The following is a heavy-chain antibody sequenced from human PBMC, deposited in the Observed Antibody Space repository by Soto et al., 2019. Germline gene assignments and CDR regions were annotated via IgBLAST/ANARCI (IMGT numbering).Heavy chain of an antibody. CDR3: ARIGYRSSPLDY. J-gene: IGHJ4*02. CDR2: IKNDGTMK. CDR1: GFSFTTYW. V-gene: IGHV3-7*01. D-gene: IGHD6-19*01. Sequence: EVQLVESGGGWVQPGGSLRLSCAASGFSFTTYWLSWVRQAPGKGLEWVANIKNDGTMKYYVDSMKGRFTISRDNAKNSLYLQMSSLRAEDTAVYFCARIGYRSSPLDYWGQGTLVTVSS.